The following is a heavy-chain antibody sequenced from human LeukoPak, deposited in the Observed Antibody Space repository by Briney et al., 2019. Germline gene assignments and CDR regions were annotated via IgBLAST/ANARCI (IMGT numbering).Heavy chain of an antibody. Sequence: PGGSLRLSCAASGFTFTDYAMSWVRQAPEKGLEWVSTISHSGGGTYYAESVKGRFTISRDNSKNTVYLQMNSLRAEDTAVYYCAKDQEYDDSCDYSGWGQGTLVTVSS. D-gene: IGHD3-22*01. CDR1: GFTFTDYA. J-gene: IGHJ4*02. V-gene: IGHV3-23*01. CDR2: ISHSGGGT. CDR3: AKDQEYDDSCDYSG.